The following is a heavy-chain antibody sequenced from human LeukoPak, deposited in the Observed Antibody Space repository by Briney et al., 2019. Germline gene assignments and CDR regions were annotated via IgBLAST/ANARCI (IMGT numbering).Heavy chain of an antibody. CDR3: ASGGSSSWYKGRDDAFDI. Sequence: SETLSLTCTVSGGSISSSSYYWGWIRQPPGKGLEWIGSIYYSGSTYYNPSLKSRVTISVDTSKNQFSLKLSSVTAADTAVYYCASGGSSSWYKGRDDAFDIWGQGTVVTVSS. CDR2: IYYSGST. J-gene: IGHJ3*02. D-gene: IGHD6-13*01. CDR1: GGSISSSSYY. V-gene: IGHV4-39*01.